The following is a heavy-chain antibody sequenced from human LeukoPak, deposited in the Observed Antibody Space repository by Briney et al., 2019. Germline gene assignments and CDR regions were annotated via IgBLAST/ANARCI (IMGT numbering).Heavy chain of an antibody. CDR1: GFTFSSYS. Sequence: GGSLRLSCAASGFTFSSYSMNWVRQAPGKGLEWVSSISSSSSYIYYADSVKGRFTISGDNAKNSLYLQMNSLRAEDTAVYYCARESRTITFDYWGQGTLVTVSS. CDR3: ARESRTITFDY. J-gene: IGHJ4*02. CDR2: ISSSSSYI. V-gene: IGHV3-21*01.